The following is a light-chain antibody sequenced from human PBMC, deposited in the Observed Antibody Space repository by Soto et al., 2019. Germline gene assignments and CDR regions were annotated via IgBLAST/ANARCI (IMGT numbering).Light chain of an antibody. Sequence: SYELTQPPSVSVSPGQTARITCSGNALPKQYAYWYQQKPGQAPVLVIYKDSERPSGIPERFSGSSSGTTVTLTISGVQAEDEADYYCQSADSSGTQYVVFGGGTKVTV. J-gene: IGLJ2*01. CDR3: QSADSSGTQYVV. CDR1: ALPKQY. V-gene: IGLV3-25*03. CDR2: KDS.